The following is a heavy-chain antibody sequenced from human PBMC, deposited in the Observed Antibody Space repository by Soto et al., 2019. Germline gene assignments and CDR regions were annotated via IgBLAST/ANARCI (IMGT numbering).Heavy chain of an antibody. V-gene: IGHV1-3*04. J-gene: IGHJ5*02. D-gene: IGHD6-13*01. Sequence: ASVKVSCKASGYTFTSSPMHWVRQAPGQRPEWMGWINTGSGDTKYSQKFQGRVTITRDTSASTAYMELTSLRSDDTAVYYCARWHVSATGIDWFDPWGQGTLVTVSS. CDR3: ARWHVSATGIDWFDP. CDR1: GYTFTSSP. CDR2: INTGSGDT.